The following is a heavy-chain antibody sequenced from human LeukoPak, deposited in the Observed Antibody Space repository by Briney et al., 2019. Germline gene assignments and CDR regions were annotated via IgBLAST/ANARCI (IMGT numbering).Heavy chain of an antibody. V-gene: IGHV4-39*07. Sequence: SETLSLTCTVSGGSISSSSFYWGWIRQPPGKGLEWIGSIYYSGSSYYNPSLKSRVTISVDTSKNQFSLKLSSVTAADTAVYYCATLAGSSRYEWGQGTLVTVSS. CDR2: IYYSGSS. CDR3: ATLAGSSRYE. J-gene: IGHJ4*02. CDR1: GGSISSSSFY. D-gene: IGHD3-16*02.